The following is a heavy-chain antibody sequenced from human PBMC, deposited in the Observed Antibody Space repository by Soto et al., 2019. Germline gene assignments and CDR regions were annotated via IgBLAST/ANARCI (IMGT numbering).Heavy chain of an antibody. CDR2: ISGSGGRA. CDR1: GITFSSYD. CDR3: ARDLGRTAAGYYYYYAMDV. V-gene: IGHV3-23*01. J-gene: IGHJ6*02. D-gene: IGHD2-2*01. Sequence: PGGSLRLSCAASGITFSSYDMSWVRQAPGKGLEWVSGISGSGGRAYYADSVKGRFTISRDNAKNSLYLQMNSLRAEDTAVYYCARDLGRTAAGYYYYYAMDVWGQGTTVTVSS.